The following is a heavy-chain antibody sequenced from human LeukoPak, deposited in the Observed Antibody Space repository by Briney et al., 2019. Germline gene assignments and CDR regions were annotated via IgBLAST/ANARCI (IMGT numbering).Heavy chain of an antibody. CDR1: GYTFTRYY. CDR3: ASQNYYDSSGYSLTFDY. Sequence: ASVKVSCKAFGYTFTRYYMHWVRQAPGQGPEWMGVISPSGGSTTYAQKFQGRVTLTRDMSTSTDYLELSSLRSEDTAVYYCASQNYYDSSGYSLTFDYWGQGTLVTVSS. J-gene: IGHJ4*02. CDR2: ISPSGGST. D-gene: IGHD3-22*01. V-gene: IGHV1-46*01.